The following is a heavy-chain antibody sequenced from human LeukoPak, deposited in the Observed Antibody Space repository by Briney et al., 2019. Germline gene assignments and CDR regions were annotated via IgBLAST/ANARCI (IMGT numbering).Heavy chain of an antibody. V-gene: IGHV3-23*01. CDR2: ISGSGGST. D-gene: IGHD3-10*01. J-gene: IGHJ6*02. Sequence: PGGSLRLSCAASEFTFSSYGMSWVRQAPGKGLEWVSSISGSGGSTQYADSVQGRFAISRDNSKNTLYLQMNSLRPEDTAVYYCARDRVTMVRGVDYNYYGMDVWGQGTTVTVSS. CDR3: ARDRVTMVRGVDYNYYGMDV. CDR1: EFTFSSYG.